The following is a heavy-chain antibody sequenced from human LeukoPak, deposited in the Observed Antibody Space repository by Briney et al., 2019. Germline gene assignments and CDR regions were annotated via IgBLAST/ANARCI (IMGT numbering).Heavy chain of an antibody. CDR3: ARGAGIVVVVAATHYYFDY. D-gene: IGHD2-15*01. Sequence: PSETLSLTCAVYGGSFSGYYWSWIRRPPGKGLEWIGEINHSGSTNYNPSLKSRVTISVDTSKNQFSLKLSSVTAADTAVYYCARGAGIVVVVAATHYYFDYWGQGTLVTVSS. CDR2: INHSGST. J-gene: IGHJ4*02. CDR1: GGSFSGYY. V-gene: IGHV4-34*01.